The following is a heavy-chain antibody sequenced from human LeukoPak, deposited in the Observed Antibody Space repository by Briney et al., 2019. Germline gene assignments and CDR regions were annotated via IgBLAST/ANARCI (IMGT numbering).Heavy chain of an antibody. Sequence: PGGSLRLSCAASGFTFSSYAMSWVRQAPGKGLEWVSAISGGGGSTYYADSVKGRFTISRDNSKNTLYLQMNSLRAEDTAVYYCAKERSGRYNWNDGGYWGQGTLVTVSS. D-gene: IGHD1-20*01. J-gene: IGHJ4*02. CDR2: ISGGGGST. CDR3: AKERSGRYNWNDGGY. CDR1: GFTFSSYA. V-gene: IGHV3-23*01.